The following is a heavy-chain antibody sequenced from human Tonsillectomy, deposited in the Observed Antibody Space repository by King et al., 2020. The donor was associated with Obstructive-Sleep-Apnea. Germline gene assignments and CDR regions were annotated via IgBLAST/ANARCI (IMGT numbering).Heavy chain of an antibody. CDR3: ARVDSDTGDYDILTGPTDYYYGMDV. CDR1: GFTFSSYW. V-gene: IGHV3-74*01. J-gene: IGHJ6*02. Sequence: VQLVESGGGLVQPGGSLRLSCAASGFTFSSYWMHWVRQAPGKGLVWVSRINSDGSSTSYADSVKGRFTISRDNAKNTLYLQMNSLRAEDTAVYYCARVDSDTGDYDILTGPTDYYYGMDVWGQGTTVTVSS. D-gene: IGHD3-9*01. CDR2: INSDGSST.